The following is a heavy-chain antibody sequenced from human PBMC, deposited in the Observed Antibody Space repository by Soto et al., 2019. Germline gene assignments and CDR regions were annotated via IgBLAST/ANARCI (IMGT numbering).Heavy chain of an antibody. CDR2: VSDSGGTT. D-gene: IGHD3-9*01. CDR1: GFTFSSYA. V-gene: IGHV3-23*01. J-gene: IGHJ4*02. CDR3: AKGSVRYFDWLYYFDL. Sequence: PGGSLRLSCAASGFTFSSYAMSWVRQAPGKGLEWVSTVSDSGGTTYSADSVKGRFTISRDNSKNTLYLQMNSLRAEDTAVYYCAKGSVRYFDWLYYFDLWGQGTLVTVSS.